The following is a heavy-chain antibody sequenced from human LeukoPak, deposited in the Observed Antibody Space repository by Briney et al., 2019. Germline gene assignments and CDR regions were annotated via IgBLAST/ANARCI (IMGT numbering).Heavy chain of an antibody. D-gene: IGHD3-22*01. J-gene: IGHJ4*02. CDR2: INHSGST. Sequence: PSEALPLTCAVYGGTFSDYYWSWIRQPPGKGLEWIGDINHSGSTNYNPSLKSRVTISVDTFNNQFSLELSSVTAAVTAVYYCASYYYDSSGYRYVGYWGQGTLVTVSS. V-gene: IGHV4-34*08. CDR3: ASYYYDSSGYRYVGY. CDR1: GGTFSDYY.